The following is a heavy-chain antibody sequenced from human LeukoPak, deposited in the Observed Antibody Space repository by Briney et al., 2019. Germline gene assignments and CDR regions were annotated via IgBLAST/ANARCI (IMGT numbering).Heavy chain of an antibody. CDR2: IRSKANSYAT. CDR1: GFTFSGSA. D-gene: IGHD3-3*01. J-gene: IGHJ3*02. Sequence: GGSLRLSCAASGFTFSGSAMHWVRQASGKGLEWVGRIRSKANSYATAYAASVKGRFTISRDDSKNTAYLQMNSLKTEDTAVYYCARDRTYYDFWSGYSDPGNAFDIWGQGTMVTVSS. V-gene: IGHV3-73*01. CDR3: ARDRTYYDFWSGYSDPGNAFDI.